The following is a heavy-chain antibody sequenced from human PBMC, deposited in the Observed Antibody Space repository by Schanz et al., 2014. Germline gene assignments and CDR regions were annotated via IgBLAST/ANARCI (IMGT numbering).Heavy chain of an antibody. J-gene: IGHJ4*02. Sequence: EVQLVESGGGVVQPGRSLRLSCAASGFTLSSYGMHWVRQAPGKGLEWVSYISSSSSTRYYADSVKGRFTISRDNAKNSLFLQMNSLRAEDTALYYCARDRRNADLDYWGQGTLVTVSS. CDR2: ISSSSSTR. D-gene: IGHD1-1*01. CDR1: GFTLSSYG. V-gene: IGHV3-48*01. CDR3: ARDRRNADLDY.